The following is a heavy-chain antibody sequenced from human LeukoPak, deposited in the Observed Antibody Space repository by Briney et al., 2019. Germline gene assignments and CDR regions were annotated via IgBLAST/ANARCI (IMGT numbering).Heavy chain of an antibody. CDR2: IYSGGST. D-gene: IGHD3-9*01. Sequence: GGSLRLSCAASGFTVSSNYMSWVRQAPGKGLEWVSVIYSGGSTYYADSVKGRFTIFRDNSKNTLYLQMNSLRAEDTAVYYCATLHDDYDILTGPTGGDYYFDYWGQGTLVTVSS. CDR1: GFTVSSNY. V-gene: IGHV3-53*01. CDR3: ATLHDDYDILTGPTGGDYYFDY. J-gene: IGHJ4*02.